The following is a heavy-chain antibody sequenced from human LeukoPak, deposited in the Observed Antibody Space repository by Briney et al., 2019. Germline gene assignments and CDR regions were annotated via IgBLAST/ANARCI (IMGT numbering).Heavy chain of an antibody. CDR2: ISGSATT. CDR3: AKSKEDCCGSFDP. V-gene: IGHV3-23*01. D-gene: IGHD2-15*01. J-gene: IGHJ5*02. Sequence: GGSLRLSCAASGFTFSSYAMSWVRQAPGKGLEWVSAISGSATTYYADSVRGRFIISRDNSKNTLYLQMSSLRAEDTAVYYCAKSKEDCCGSFDPWGQGTLVTVSS. CDR1: GFTFSSYA.